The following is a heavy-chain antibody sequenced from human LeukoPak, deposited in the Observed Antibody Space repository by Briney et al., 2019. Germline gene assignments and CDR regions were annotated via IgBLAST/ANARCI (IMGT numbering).Heavy chain of an antibody. CDR1: GGTFSSYT. D-gene: IGHD2-2*02. CDR3: ARDVGYCSSTSCYNGLIFDY. Sequence: SVKVSCKASGGTFSSYTISWVRQAPGQGLEWMGRIIPILGIANYAQKFQGRVTITADKSTSTAYMELSSLRSEDTAVYYCARDVGYCSSTSCYNGLIFDYWGQGTLVTVSS. V-gene: IGHV1-69*04. CDR2: IIPILGIA. J-gene: IGHJ4*02.